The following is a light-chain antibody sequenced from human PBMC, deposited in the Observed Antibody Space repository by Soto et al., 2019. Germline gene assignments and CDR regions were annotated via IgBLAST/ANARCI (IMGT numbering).Light chain of an antibody. J-gene: IGLJ1*01. V-gene: IGLV1-44*01. Sequence: QSALTQPPSASGTPGQRVTISCSGSSSNIGSNTVNWYQQLPGTAPKLLICSNNQRPSGVPDRFSGSKSGTSASLAISGLQSEDEADYYCAAWDDSLNGPYVFGTGTKLTVL. CDR2: SNN. CDR1: SSNIGSNT. CDR3: AAWDDSLNGPYV.